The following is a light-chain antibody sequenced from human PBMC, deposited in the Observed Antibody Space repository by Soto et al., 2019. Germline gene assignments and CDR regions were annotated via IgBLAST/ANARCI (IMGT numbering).Light chain of an antibody. CDR2: EVE. Sequence: QSALTQPASVSASPGQSITISCTGTSSDLGDYNYVSWYQQRPGEAPKLILYEVENRPSGISDRFSGSKSGNTASLTISGLQTEDEADYYCSSYTSTVTLVVFGGGTKVTVL. CDR1: SSDLGDYNY. V-gene: IGLV2-14*03. J-gene: IGLJ2*01. CDR3: SSYTSTVTLVV.